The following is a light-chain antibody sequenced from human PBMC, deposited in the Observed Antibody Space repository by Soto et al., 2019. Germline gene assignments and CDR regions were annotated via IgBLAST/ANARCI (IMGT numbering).Light chain of an antibody. V-gene: IGLV2-14*01. CDR1: SSDIGGYDF. CDR2: EVT. CDR3: SSLTSRDPLV. J-gene: IGLJ2*01. Sequence: QSALTQPASVSGSPGQSITISCTGTSSDIGGYDFFSWYQQHPAKAPRLIISEVTNRPSAVSNRFSGSKSGNTASLTISGLQVEDEADYFCSSLTSRDPLVFGGGTKLTVL.